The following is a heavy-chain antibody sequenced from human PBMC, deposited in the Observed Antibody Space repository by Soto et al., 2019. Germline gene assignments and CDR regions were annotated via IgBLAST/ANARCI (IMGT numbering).Heavy chain of an antibody. D-gene: IGHD2-8*01. J-gene: IGHJ6*02. V-gene: IGHV3-23*01. CDR2: ISGSDPGT. CDR1: GFKFSNYA. CDR3: AKASRNGLFYYFYGMDV. Sequence: EVHLLESGGGLVQPGGSLRLSCAASGFKFSNYAMTWVRQAPGKGLEWVSSISGSDPGTYYADSVKGRFTISRDDANNTVFLHMTSLRGEDTAVYCCAKASRNGLFYYFYGMDVWGLGTTVTVSS.